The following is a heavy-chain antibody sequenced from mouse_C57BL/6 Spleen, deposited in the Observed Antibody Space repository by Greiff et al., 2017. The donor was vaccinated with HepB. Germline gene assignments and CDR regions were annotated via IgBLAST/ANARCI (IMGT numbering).Heavy chain of an antibody. J-gene: IGHJ3*01. V-gene: IGHV1-15*01. CDR2: IDPETGGT. CDR3: TRFQLCWFAY. D-gene: IGHD4-1*02. CDR1: GYTFTDYE. Sequence: VQLQQSGAELVRPGASVTLSCKASGYTFTDYEMHWVKQTPVHGLEWIGAIDPETGGTAYNQKFKGKAILTADKSSSTAYMELRSLTSEDSAVYYCTRFQLCWFAYWGQGTLVTVSA.